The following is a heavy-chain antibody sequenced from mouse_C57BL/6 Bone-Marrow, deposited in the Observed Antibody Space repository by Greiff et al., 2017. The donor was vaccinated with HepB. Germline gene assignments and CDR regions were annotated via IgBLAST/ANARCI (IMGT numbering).Heavy chain of an antibody. CDR2: IDPSDSYT. J-gene: IGHJ4*01. V-gene: IGHV1-59*01. Sequence: VQLQQPGAELVRPGTSVKLSCKASGYTFTSYWMHWVKQRPGQGLEWIGVIDPSDSYTNYNQKFKGKATLTVDTSSSTAYMQLSSLTSEDSAVYYCARFSFITDGYYAMDYWGQGTSVTVSS. CDR1: GYTFTSYW. CDR3: ARFSFITDGYYAMDY. D-gene: IGHD1-1*01.